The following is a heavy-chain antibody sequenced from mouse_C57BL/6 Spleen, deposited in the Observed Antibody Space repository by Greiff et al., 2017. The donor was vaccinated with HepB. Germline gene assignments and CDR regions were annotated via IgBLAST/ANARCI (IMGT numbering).Heavy chain of an antibody. CDR1: GFTFSSYA. D-gene: IGHD2-5*01. CDR3: ARDGAYSNYGYYFDY. Sequence: EVNVVESGGGLVKPGGSLKLSCAASGFTFSSYAMSWVRQTPEKRLEWVATISDGGSYTYYPDNVKGRFTISRDNAKNNLYLQMSHLKSEDTAMYYCARDGAYSNYGYYFDYWGQGTTLTVAS. J-gene: IGHJ2*01. V-gene: IGHV5-4*01. CDR2: ISDGGSYT.